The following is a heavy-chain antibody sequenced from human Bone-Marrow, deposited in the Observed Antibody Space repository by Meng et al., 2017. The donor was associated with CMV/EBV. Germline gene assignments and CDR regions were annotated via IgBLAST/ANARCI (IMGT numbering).Heavy chain of an antibody. D-gene: IGHD3-22*01. CDR1: GFTFSSYS. J-gene: IGHJ4*02. CDR3: ARGSGYQFDY. CDR2: ISSISSYI. Sequence: GGSLRLFCAASGFTFSSYSMNWVRQAPGKGLEWVSSISSISSYIYYADSVKGRFTISRDNAKNSLYLQTNSLRAEDTAVYYGARGSGYQFDYWGQGTLVTVSS. V-gene: IGHV3-21*01.